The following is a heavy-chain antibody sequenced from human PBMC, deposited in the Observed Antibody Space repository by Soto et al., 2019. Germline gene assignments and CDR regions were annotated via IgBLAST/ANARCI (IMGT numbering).Heavy chain of an antibody. CDR2: MSHSGGT. CDR3: ARVERGTATTVVDAFDI. V-gene: IGHV4-34*01. Sequence: QVQLQQWGAGLLKPSEPLSLTCAVYGGFVSSGSYYWSWIRQPPGKGLEWIGEMSHSGGTHFNPSLKSRVTISGDTSKNQFSLKMSSVTAADTALYYCARVERGTATTVVDAFDIWGPGTMVTVSS. J-gene: IGHJ3*02. D-gene: IGHD1-1*01. CDR1: GGFVSSGSYY.